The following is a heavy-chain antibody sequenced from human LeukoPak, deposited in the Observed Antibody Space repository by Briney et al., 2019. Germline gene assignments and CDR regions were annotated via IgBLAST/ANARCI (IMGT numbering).Heavy chain of an antibody. CDR3: ARPMGSGWYPFDY. J-gene: IGHJ4*02. D-gene: IGHD6-19*01. V-gene: IGHV4-39*07. Sequence: PSETLSLTCTVSGGSISSSSYYWGWIRQPPGKGLEWIGSIYYSGSTYYNPSLKSRVTISVDTSKNQFSLKLTSVTAADPAVYYCARPMGSGWYPFDYWGQGILGTVS. CDR1: GGSISSSSYY. CDR2: IYYSGST.